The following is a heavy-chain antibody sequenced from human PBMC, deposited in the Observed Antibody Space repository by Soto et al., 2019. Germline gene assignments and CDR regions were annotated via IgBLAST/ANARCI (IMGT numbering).Heavy chain of an antibody. D-gene: IGHD5-18*01. Sequence: SETLSLTCTVSGGSISNAAYSWSWIRQPPGKGLEWIGYIYPSGMPFYNPSLRSRVTISIDRSNDQFSLNLKSVTAADTAVYYCARERGGYGLFDSWGQGTMVTVYS. V-gene: IGHV4-30-2*01. CDR3: ARERGGYGLFDS. CDR2: IYPSGMP. CDR1: GGSISNAAYS. J-gene: IGHJ4*02.